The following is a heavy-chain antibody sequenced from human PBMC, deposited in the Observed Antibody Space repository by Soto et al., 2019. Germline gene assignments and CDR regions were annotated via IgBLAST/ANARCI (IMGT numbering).Heavy chain of an antibody. CDR3: ARADYGDYGMDV. Sequence: SCKASGYTFTSYYMHWVRQAPGKGLEWVAVIWYDGSNKYYADSVKGRFTISRDNSKNTLYLQMNSLRAEDTAVYYCARADYGDYGMDVWGQGTTVTVSS. D-gene: IGHD4-17*01. J-gene: IGHJ6*02. CDR2: IWYDGSNK. V-gene: IGHV3-33*01. CDR1: GYTFTSYY.